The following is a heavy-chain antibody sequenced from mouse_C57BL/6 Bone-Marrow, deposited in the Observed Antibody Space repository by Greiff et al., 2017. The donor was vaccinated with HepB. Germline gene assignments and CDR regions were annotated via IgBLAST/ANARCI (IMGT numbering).Heavy chain of an antibody. CDR3: ARGLVSY. J-gene: IGHJ3*01. Sequence: QVHVKQSGAELARPGASVKLSCKASGYTFTSYGISWVKQRTGQGLEWIGEIYPRSGNTYYNEKFKGKATLTADKSSSTAYMELRGLTSEDSAVSFCARGLVSYWGRGTRVTLSA. CDR2: IYPRSGNT. V-gene: IGHV1-81*01. CDR1: GYTFTSYG.